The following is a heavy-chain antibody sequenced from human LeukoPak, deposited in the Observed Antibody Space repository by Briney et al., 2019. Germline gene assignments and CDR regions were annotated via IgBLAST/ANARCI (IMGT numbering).Heavy chain of an antibody. V-gene: IGHV3-48*03. J-gene: IGHJ4*02. CDR2: ISGSGSTI. CDR3: AREDRQQWLVDY. Sequence: GGSLRLSCAASGFTFSSYEMNWVRQAPGKGLEWVSYISGSGSTINYADSVKGRFTVSRDNAKNSLYLQMNSLRAEDTAVYYCAREDRQQWLVDYWGQGTLVTVSS. D-gene: IGHD6-19*01. CDR1: GFTFSSYE.